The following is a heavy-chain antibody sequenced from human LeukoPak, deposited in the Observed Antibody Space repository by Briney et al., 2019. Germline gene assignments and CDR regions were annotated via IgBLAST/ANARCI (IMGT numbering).Heavy chain of an antibody. CDR1: GFTFSSYG. J-gene: IGHJ4*02. CDR2: ISGSGGST. D-gene: IGHD3-22*01. CDR3: GKRPPPYYYDSSGYYCFDY. V-gene: IGHV3-23*01. Sequence: PGGSLRPSCAASGFTFSSYGMHWVRQALGKWLEWVSAISGSGGSTYYADSVKGRFTISRDNSKNTLYLQMNSLRAEDTAVYYCGKRPPPYYYDSSGYYCFDYWGQGTLVTVSS.